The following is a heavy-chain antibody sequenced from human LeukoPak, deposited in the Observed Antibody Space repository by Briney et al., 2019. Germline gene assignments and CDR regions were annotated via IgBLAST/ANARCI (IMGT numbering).Heavy chain of an antibody. J-gene: IGHJ4*02. CDR3: ARDCSGTSCYTEGFDY. CDR1: GFTFSSYS. Sequence: GGSLRLSCAASGFTFSSYSMNWVRQAPGKGLEWVSSISSSSSYIYYADSVKGRFTISRDNAKNSLYLQMNSLRAEDTAVYYCARDCSGTSCYTEGFDYWGQGTLVTVSS. CDR2: ISSSSSYI. D-gene: IGHD2-2*02. V-gene: IGHV3-21*01.